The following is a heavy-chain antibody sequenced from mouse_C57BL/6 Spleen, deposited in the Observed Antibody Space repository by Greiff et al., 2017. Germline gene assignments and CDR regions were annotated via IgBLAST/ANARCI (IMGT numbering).Heavy chain of an antibody. J-gene: IGHJ4*01. CDR2: ISDGGSYT. D-gene: IGHD2-4*01. CDR1: GFTFSSYA. Sequence: EVKLMESGGGLVKPGGSLTLSCAASGFTFSSYAMSWVRQTPEKRLEWVATISDGGSYTYYPDNVKGRFTISRDNAKNNLYLQMSHLKSEDTAMYYCASPYYDSYAMDYWGQGTSVTVSA. V-gene: IGHV5-4*03. CDR3: ASPYYDSYAMDY.